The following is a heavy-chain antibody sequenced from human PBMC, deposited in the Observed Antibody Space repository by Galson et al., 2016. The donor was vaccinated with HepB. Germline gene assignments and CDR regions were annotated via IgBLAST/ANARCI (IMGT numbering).Heavy chain of an antibody. V-gene: IGHV4-61*02. CDR3: ARKYSSGGLDYFDY. CDR1: GGSISSGSYY. Sequence: TLSLTCTVSGGSISSGSYYWSWIRQPAGKGLEWIGRINSGGSTNSDPSLKSRVTISIDTSKSQFYLNLNSVTAADTAVYYCARKYSSGGLDYFDYWGQGTLVTVSS. CDR2: INSGGST. D-gene: IGHD6-19*01. J-gene: IGHJ4*02.